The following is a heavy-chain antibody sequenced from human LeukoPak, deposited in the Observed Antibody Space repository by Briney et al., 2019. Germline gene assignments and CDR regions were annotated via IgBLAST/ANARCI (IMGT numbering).Heavy chain of an antibody. V-gene: IGHV3-23*01. CDR3: AVVAGPPLYYYYMDV. CDR2: ISGSGGST. CDR1: GFTFSSYA. J-gene: IGHJ6*03. Sequence: PGGSLRLSCAASGFTFSSYAMTWVRQAPGRGLEWVSGISGSGGSTYCADSVKGRFTISRDNSKNTLYLQMNSLRAEDTAVYYCAVVAGPPLYYYYMDVWGKGTTVTISS. D-gene: IGHD6-19*01.